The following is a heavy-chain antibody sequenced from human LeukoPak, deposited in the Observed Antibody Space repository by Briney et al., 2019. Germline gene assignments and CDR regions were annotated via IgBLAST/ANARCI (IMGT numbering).Heavy chain of an antibody. Sequence: ASVKVSCNASGYTLTSYGISWVRQAPGQGLEWMGWISAYNGNTNYAQKLQGRVTMTTDTSTNTAYMELRSLRSDDTAVYYCARDQFYYYYMDVWGKGTTVTVSS. CDR2: ISAYNGNT. CDR3: ARDQFYYYYMDV. CDR1: GYTLTSYG. V-gene: IGHV1-18*01. D-gene: IGHD5-24*01. J-gene: IGHJ6*03.